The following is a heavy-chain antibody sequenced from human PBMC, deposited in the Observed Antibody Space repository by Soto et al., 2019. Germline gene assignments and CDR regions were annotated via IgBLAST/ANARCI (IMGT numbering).Heavy chain of an antibody. V-gene: IGHV4-61*01. Sequence: SETLSLTCTVSGGSVSSGSYYWSWIRQPPGKGLEWIGYIYYSGSTNYNPSLKSRVTISVDTSKNQFSLKLSSVTAADTAVYYCARVRGSGSTLYYFDYWGQGTLVTVSS. CDR3: ARVRGSGSTLYYFDY. CDR2: IYYSGST. D-gene: IGHD6-19*01. J-gene: IGHJ4*02. CDR1: GGSVSSGSYY.